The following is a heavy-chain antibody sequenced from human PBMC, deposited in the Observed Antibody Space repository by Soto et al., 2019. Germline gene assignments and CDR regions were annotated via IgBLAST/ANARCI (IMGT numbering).Heavy chain of an antibody. V-gene: IGHV4-34*01. CDR1: GRSFSGYY. J-gene: IGHJ6*03. CDR3: AGNPTRYHYYYIDV. Sequence: PSETLSLTCAVYGRSFSGYYWSWIRQPPGKGLEWIGEINHSGSTNYNPSLKSRVTISVDTSKNQFSLKLSSVTAADTAVYYCAGNPTRYHYYYIDVWGKGTTVTVSS. D-gene: IGHD1-26*01. CDR2: INHSGST.